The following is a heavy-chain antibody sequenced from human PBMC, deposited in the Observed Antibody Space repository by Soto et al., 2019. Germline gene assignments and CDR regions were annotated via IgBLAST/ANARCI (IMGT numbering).Heavy chain of an antibody. CDR3: AEAVAGTFDY. V-gene: IGHV3-23*01. D-gene: IGHD6-19*01. Sequence: GSLRLSCAASGFNFINYAMSWVRQAPGKGLEWVSVITGSGENTYYADSVKGRFTISRDNSKNTLYLQMNSLRDEDTAVYYCAEAVAGTFDYWGQGTLVTVSS. J-gene: IGHJ4*02. CDR1: GFNFINYA. CDR2: ITGSGENT.